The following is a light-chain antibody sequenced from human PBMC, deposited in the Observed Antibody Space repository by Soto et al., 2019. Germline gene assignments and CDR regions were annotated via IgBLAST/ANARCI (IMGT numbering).Light chain of an antibody. CDR1: QSVSSY. Sequence: IDLTSAASAKRLSPGERPTLYCMASQSVSSYLAWYQQKPGQAPRLLIYDASNRATGIPARFSGSGSGTDFNLTISSLEPEDFAAYYCQQHINWPRTFGQGTKVDIK. CDR2: DAS. V-gene: IGKV3-11*01. CDR3: QQHINWPRT. J-gene: IGKJ1*01.